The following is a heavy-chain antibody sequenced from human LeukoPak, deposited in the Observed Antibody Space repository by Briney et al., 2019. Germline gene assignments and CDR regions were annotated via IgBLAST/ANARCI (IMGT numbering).Heavy chain of an antibody. CDR1: GYSISSGYY. Sequence: PSETLSLTCTVSGYSISSGYYWGWIRQPPGKGLEWIGSIYHSGSTYYNPSLKSRVTMSLDTSKNQFSLKLTSVTAADTAVYYCARDLMYSSTWETFNWGQGTLVTVSS. CDR3: ARDLMYSSTWETFN. D-gene: IGHD6-13*01. CDR2: IYHSGST. J-gene: IGHJ4*02. V-gene: IGHV4-38-2*02.